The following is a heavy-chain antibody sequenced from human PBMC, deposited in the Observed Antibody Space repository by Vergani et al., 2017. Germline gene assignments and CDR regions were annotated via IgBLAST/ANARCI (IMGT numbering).Heavy chain of an antibody. Sequence: QVQLVESGGGVVQPGRSLRLSCAASGFTFSSYGMHWVRQAPGKGLEWVAVISYDGSNEYYADSVKGRFTISRDNSKNTLYLQMNSLRAEDTAVYYCAKVEKGNSYYDILTGSRSYGMDVGGQGTTVTVSS. CDR2: ISYDGSNE. J-gene: IGHJ6*02. CDR3: AKVEKGNSYYDILTGSRSYGMDV. D-gene: IGHD3-9*01. CDR1: GFTFSSYG. V-gene: IGHV3-30*18.